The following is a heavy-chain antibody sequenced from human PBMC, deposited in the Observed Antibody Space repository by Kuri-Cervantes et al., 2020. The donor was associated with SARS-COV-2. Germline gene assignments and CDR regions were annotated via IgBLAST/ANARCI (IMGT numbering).Heavy chain of an antibody. D-gene: IGHD2-15*01. Sequence: GGSLRLSCAASGFTFSSYDMHWVRQAPGKGLEWVSYISTSSSTVYYADSVKGRFTISRDNAKNSLYLQMNSLRAEDTAVYYCARDSPLGYCSGGSCSPFDYWGQGTLVTVSS. CDR2: ISTSSSTV. CDR1: GFTFSSYD. V-gene: IGHV3-48*04. CDR3: ARDSPLGYCSGGSCSPFDY. J-gene: IGHJ4*02.